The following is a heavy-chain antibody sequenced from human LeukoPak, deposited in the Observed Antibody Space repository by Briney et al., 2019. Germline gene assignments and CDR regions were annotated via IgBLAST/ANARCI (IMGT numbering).Heavy chain of an antibody. CDR1: GGSFSGYY. D-gene: IGHD3-10*01. CDR3: ARLLWFGESVYYYYGMDV. J-gene: IGHJ6*02. V-gene: IGHV4-34*01. CDR2: INHSGST. Sequence: PSETLSLTCAVYGGSFSGYYWSWIRQPPGKGLEWIGEINHSGSTNYNPSLKSRVTISVDTSKNQFSLKLSSVTAADTAVYYCARLLWFGESVYYYYGMDVWGQGTTVTVSS.